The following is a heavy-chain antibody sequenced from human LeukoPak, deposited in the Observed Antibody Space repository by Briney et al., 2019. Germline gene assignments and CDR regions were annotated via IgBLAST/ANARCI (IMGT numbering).Heavy chain of an antibody. D-gene: IGHD6-13*01. V-gene: IGHV3-21*01. Sequence: GGSLRLSCAASGFTFSSYSMNWVRQAPGKGLEWVSSISSSSSYIYYADSVKGRLTISRDNAKNSLYLQMNSLRAEDTAVYYCARVRDGIAESYRYGMDVWGQGTTVTVSS. CDR2: ISSSSSYI. J-gene: IGHJ6*02. CDR1: GFTFSSYS. CDR3: ARVRDGIAESYRYGMDV.